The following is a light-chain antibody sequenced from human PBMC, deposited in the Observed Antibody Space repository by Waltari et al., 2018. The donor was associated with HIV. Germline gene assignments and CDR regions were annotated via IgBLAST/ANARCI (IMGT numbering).Light chain of an antibody. J-gene: IGLJ2*01. CDR3: SSYTSASTLVL. V-gene: IGLV2-14*01. CDR2: GVN. CDR1: SYEFDLHNF. Sequence: SALTQPASVSGSPGQSVTISCTGTSYEFDLHNFLSWYQQHPGKTPQLIIFGVNSRPSGISSRFSASKSGNTASLTISGLQAEDEADYYCSSYTSASTLVLFGGGTKLTVL.